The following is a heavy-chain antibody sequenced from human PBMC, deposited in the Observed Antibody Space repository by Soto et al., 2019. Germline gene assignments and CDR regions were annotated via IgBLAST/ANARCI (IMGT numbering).Heavy chain of an antibody. CDR2: INPNSGGT. J-gene: IGHJ6*02. CDR3: ARGAARSPDLNYYYGMDV. V-gene: IGHV1-2*02. D-gene: IGHD6-6*01. CDR1: GYTFTGYY. Sequence: GASVKVSCKASGYTFTGYYMHWVLQAPGQGLEWMGWINPNSGGTNYAQKFQGRVTMTRDTSISTAYMELSRLRSDDTAVYYCARGAARSPDLNYYYGMDVWGQGTTVTVS.